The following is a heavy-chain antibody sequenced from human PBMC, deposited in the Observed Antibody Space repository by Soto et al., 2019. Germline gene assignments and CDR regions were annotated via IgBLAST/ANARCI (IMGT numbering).Heavy chain of an antibody. Sequence: QVQLVQSGAEVKKPGASVRVSCQTSAYTFTNYAVSWVRQAPGQGLEWMGWISXXNGNTIYAQKFQGRVTMTTDTSTXXXXXXXXXXXXXXXXXXXXXXXXXXXXXGGSCYSDSWGQGTLVTVSS. CDR3: XXXXXXXXXGGSCYSDS. D-gene: IGHD2-15*01. J-gene: IGHJ4*02. CDR1: AYTFTNYA. CDR2: ISXXNGNT. V-gene: IGHV1-18*01.